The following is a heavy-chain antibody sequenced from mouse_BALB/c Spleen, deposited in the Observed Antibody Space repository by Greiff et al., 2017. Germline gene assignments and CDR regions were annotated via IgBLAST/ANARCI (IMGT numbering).Heavy chain of an antibody. CDR3: ARADGYSLFAY. D-gene: IGHD2-3*01. Sequence: QVQLQQSGAELVRPGSSVKISCKASGYAFSSYWMNWVKQRPGPGLEWIGQIYPGDGDTNYNGKFKGKATLTADKSSSTAYMQLSSLTSEDSAVYFCARADGYSLFAYWGQGTLVTVSA. CDR2: IYPGDGDT. V-gene: IGHV1-80*01. CDR1: GYAFSSYW. J-gene: IGHJ3*01.